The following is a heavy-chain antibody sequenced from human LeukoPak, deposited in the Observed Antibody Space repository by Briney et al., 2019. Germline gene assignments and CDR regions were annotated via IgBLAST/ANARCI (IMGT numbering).Heavy chain of an antibody. CDR2: IISSSSYI. D-gene: IGHD3-3*01. J-gene: IGHJ3*02. V-gene: IGHV3-21*01. CDR3: ARGNWIGAFDI. Sequence: PGGSLRLSCAASGFTFSTYSMNWVRQAPGKGLEWVSSIISSSSYIYYADSVKGRFTISRDNAKNSLYLQMNSLRAEDTAVYYCARGNWIGAFDIWGQGTMVTVSS. CDR1: GFTFSTYS.